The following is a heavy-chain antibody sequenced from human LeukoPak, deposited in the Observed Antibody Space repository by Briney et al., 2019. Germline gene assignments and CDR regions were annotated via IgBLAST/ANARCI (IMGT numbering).Heavy chain of an antibody. CDR2: MNPNSGGT. D-gene: IGHD6-19*01. J-gene: IGHJ4*02. CDR3: ARAPRFAVAGTRRGVGLFDY. CDR1: GYTFTGYY. V-gene: IGHV1-2*02. Sequence: ASVKVSCKASGYTFTGYYMHWVRQAPGQGLEWMGWMNPNSGGTNYAQKFQGRVTMTRDTSISTAYMELSRLRSDDTAVYYCARAPRFAVAGTRRGVGLFDYWGQGTLVTVSS.